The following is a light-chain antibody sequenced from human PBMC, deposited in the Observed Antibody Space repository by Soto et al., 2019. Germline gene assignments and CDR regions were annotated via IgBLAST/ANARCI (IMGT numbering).Light chain of an antibody. J-gene: IGKJ4*01. V-gene: IGKV3-11*01. Sequence: DIVMTQSPATLSLSPGERATLSCRASQSVGTYLAWYQQKPGQAPRLLIYDSSKRATDIPARFSGSGSGTDFTLTISSLEPEDCAVYYCQQRSIWPPAFGGGTKVEIK. CDR1: QSVGTY. CDR3: QQRSIWPPA. CDR2: DSS.